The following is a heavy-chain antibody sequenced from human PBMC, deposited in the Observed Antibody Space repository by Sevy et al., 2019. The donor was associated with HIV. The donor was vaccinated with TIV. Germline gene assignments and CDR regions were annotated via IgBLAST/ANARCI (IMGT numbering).Heavy chain of an antibody. CDR3: AGENAWGRGYS. D-gene: IGHD1-26*01. J-gene: IGHJ4*02. CDR2: IYYNGHT. CDR1: GGSITSLY. Sequence: SGTLSLTCTVSGGSITSLYWNWIRQPPGKGLEWIANIYYNGHTNYNPSLKSRVTLSLDTSKNQFSLRLSSVTAADTAMYYCAGENAWGRGYSWGQGTLVTVSS. V-gene: IGHV4-59*08.